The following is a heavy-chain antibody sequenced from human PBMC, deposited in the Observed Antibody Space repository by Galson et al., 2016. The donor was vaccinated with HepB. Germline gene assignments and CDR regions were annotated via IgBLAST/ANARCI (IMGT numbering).Heavy chain of an antibody. V-gene: IGHV3-7*05. CDR1: GFTFSSYW. CDR3: ALGQGFLADS. CDR2: IKQDGSAK. Sequence: SLRLSCAASGFTFSSYWMNWVRQAPGKGLEWVAIIKQDGSAKYYVDSLKGRFTISRDNAKNSLYLQMSSLRPEDTAVYYCALGQGFLADSWGQGTLVTVSS. J-gene: IGHJ4*02.